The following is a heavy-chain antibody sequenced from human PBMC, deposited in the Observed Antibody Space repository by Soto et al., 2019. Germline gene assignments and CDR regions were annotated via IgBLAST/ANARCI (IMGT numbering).Heavy chain of an antibody. Sequence: QVQLVQSGAEVKKPGSSVKVSCKASGGTFSSYAFSWVRQAPGQGLEWMGGIIRIFHTPTYAQKFQGRVTITADESTSTAYMELISLRSDDTDVYYCVHRRDGYNSAFFDYWGQGTLVTVSS. CDR1: GGTFSSYA. D-gene: IGHD5-12*01. CDR2: IIRIFHTP. CDR3: VHRRDGYNSAFFDY. J-gene: IGHJ4*02. V-gene: IGHV1-69*01.